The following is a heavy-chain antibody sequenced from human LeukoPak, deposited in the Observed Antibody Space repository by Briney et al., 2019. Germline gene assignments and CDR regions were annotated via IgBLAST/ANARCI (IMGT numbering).Heavy chain of an antibody. D-gene: IGHD2/OR15-2a*01. Sequence: SETLSLTCAVSGGSISGYFWSWSRQPPGKGLEWIGYIYYTGSTIYNPSLRSRVTMSVDVSKNQFSLNLSSVTAADTAVYYCARHDPVGHFLRGMDVWGQGTTVTVSS. J-gene: IGHJ6*02. CDR2: IYYTGST. CDR3: ARHDPVGHFLRGMDV. CDR1: GGSISGYF. V-gene: IGHV4-59*08.